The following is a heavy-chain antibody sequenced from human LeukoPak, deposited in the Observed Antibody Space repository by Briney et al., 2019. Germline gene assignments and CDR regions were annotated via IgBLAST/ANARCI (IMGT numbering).Heavy chain of an antibody. CDR2: INGYGTTT. CDR1: GFTFETYW. V-gene: IGHV3-74*01. Sequence: GGSLRLSCAASGFTFETYWMHWVRQAPGKGLVWVSCINGYGTTTNYADSVKGRFTISRDNAKNTLYLQMNSLRVEDTAVYYCAKSSGSYLFDYWGQGTLVTVSS. D-gene: IGHD1-26*01. J-gene: IGHJ4*02. CDR3: AKSSGSYLFDY.